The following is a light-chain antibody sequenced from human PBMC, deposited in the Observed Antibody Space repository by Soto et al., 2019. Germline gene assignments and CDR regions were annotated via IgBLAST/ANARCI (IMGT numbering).Light chain of an antibody. Sequence: QSLLAQPPSVSGAPGHRVTISCTGSSSNIGAGYDVHWYQQRPGAAPNLLISANINRPSGVPDRFSGSKSGTSASLAITGLQADDEGDYYCQSYDSTLSARYVFGTGTKVTVL. J-gene: IGLJ1*01. V-gene: IGLV1-40*01. CDR1: SSNIGAGYD. CDR3: QSYDSTLSARYV. CDR2: ANI.